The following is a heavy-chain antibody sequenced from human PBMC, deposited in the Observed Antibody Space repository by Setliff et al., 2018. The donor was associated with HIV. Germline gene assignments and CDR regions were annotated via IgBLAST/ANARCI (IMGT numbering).Heavy chain of an antibody. Sequence: GGSLRLSCAVSGFAVESTHMSWVRQVPGKGLEWLSVIYPVPNTHYADSVKGRFTIFRDRRKNTLYLQMNNVRVDDTAINYCSRGDFDLWGRGTLVTVSS. V-gene: IGHV3-53*01. J-gene: IGHJ2*01. CDR2: IYPVPNT. CDR3: SRGDFDL. CDR1: GFAVESTH. D-gene: IGHD2-21*01.